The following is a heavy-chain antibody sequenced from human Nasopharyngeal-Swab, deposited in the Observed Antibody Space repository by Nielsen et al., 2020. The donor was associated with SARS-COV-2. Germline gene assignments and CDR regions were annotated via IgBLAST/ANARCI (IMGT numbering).Heavy chain of an antibody. CDR1: GYTFTSYY. CDR2: INPTDGNT. CDR3: ARVLPFRITGTSGMDV. V-gene: IGHV1-46*01. Sequence: ASVPVSCKASGYTFTSYYLHWVRQAPGQGLEWMGIINPTDGNTSYAQKFEGRVTMTRVTSTSKVYMELNSLRSEDTAVYYCARVLPFRITGTSGMDVWGQGTTVTVSS. J-gene: IGHJ6*02. D-gene: IGHD1-7*01.